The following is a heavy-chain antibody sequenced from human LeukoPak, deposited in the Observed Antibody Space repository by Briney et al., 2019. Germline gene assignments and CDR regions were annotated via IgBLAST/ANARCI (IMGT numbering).Heavy chain of an antibody. CDR3: ARDQRRTSCFDY. J-gene: IGHJ4*02. Sequence: SETLSLTCTVSGVSMSDYYWSWIRQPPGKGLEGVGYIYYTGTTNYNPSLKSRVTILVDTSKNQFSLKLNSVTAADTGVYYCARDQRRTSCFDYWGQGTLVTVSS. CDR2: IYYTGTT. V-gene: IGHV4-59*01. D-gene: IGHD2-2*01. CDR1: GVSMSDYY.